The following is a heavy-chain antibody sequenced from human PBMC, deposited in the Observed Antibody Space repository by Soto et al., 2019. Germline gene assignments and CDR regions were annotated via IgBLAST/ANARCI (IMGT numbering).Heavy chain of an antibody. CDR3: ARGADGVVVAATVPEWYFDY. V-gene: IGHV1-69*01. CDR1: GGTFSSYA. D-gene: IGHD2-15*01. J-gene: IGHJ4*02. Sequence: QVQLVQSGAEVKKPGSSVKVSCKASGGTFSSYAISWVRQAPGQGLEWMGGIIPIFGTANYAQKFQGRVTITADESTSTAYMELSSLRSEDTAVYYCARGADGVVVAATVPEWYFDYWGQGTLVTVSS. CDR2: IIPIFGTA.